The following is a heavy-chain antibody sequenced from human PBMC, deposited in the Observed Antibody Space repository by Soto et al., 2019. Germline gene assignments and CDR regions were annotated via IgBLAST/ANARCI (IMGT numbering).Heavy chain of an antibody. J-gene: IGHJ6*03. V-gene: IGHV1-3*01. CDR2: INPANGNT. CDR3: ARDGAGTYYSVYYYMDV. CDR1: GYTFTSYT. Sequence: VKVSCKASGYTFTSYTIHWVRQAPGQRLEWMGWINPANGNTKYSQNFQDRLTITRDKSASTVYMELSSLRSADTAVYYCARDGAGTYYSVYYYMDVWGKGTTVTVSS. D-gene: IGHD3-10*01.